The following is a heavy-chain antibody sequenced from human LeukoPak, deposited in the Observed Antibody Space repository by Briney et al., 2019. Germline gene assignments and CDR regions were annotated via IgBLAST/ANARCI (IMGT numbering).Heavy chain of an antibody. CDR2: IYSAGSI. J-gene: IGHJ4*02. CDR3: ARRAGAYTHPYDY. Sequence: GGSLRLSCAASGFTFDDYTMHWVRQAPGKGLEWVSFIYSAGSIYYSDSVKGRFTISIDNSKNTLYLQMNSLRAEDTAVYYCARRAGAYTHPYDYWGQGTLVTVSS. V-gene: IGHV3-53*01. D-gene: IGHD3-16*01. CDR1: GFTFDDYT.